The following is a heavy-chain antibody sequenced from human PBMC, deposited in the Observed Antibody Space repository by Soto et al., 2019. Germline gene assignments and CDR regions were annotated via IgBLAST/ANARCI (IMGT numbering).Heavy chain of an antibody. CDR3: GRDLTSNANCIDP. CDR1: GDYIHVGGYY. V-gene: IGHV4-30-4*01. D-gene: IGHD2-2*01. Sequence: QVQLQESGPGLVKPSQTLSLTCSVSGDYIHVGGYYWTWIRQRPGKGLEWMGYIYYTGKTYYNPSLERRLTTSVDRSKNQFPRRLTSVTAADTAVYFCGRDLTSNANCIDPWGQGTLVTVSS. J-gene: IGHJ5*02. CDR2: IYYTGKT.